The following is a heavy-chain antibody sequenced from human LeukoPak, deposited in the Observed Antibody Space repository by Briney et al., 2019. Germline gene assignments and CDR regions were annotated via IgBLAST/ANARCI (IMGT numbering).Heavy chain of an antibody. V-gene: IGHV3-23*01. J-gene: IGHJ4*02. Sequence: GGSLRLSCAASGFTFSSYAMSWVRQAPGKGLEWVSAISGGGGSTYYADSVKGRFTISRDNSKNTLYLQMNSLGAEDTAVYYCAKDFNPFDTSGSHFDYWGQGTLVTVSS. CDR1: GFTFSSYA. CDR3: AKDFNPFDTSGSHFDY. D-gene: IGHD3-22*01. CDR2: ISGGGGST.